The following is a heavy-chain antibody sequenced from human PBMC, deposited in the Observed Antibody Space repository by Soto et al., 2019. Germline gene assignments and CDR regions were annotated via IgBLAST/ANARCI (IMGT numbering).Heavy chain of an antibody. CDR3: ARRFSGTCRYCDY. Sequence: QVQLQQWGAGLLKPSETLSLSCAVSGASFSGYYWNWIRQPPGKGLEWIGEINQSGSTNYSPSLTSRVTVSVDTSKKQISLRLNSVTAADTAVYYFARRFSGTCRYCDYWGQGTLVPVSS. J-gene: IGHJ4*02. V-gene: IGHV4-34*02. CDR1: GASFSGYY. CDR2: INQSGST. D-gene: IGHD1-1*01.